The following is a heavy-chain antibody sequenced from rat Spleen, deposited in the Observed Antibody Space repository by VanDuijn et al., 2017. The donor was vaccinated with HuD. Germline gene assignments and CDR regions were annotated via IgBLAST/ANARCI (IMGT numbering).Heavy chain of an antibody. CDR3: TRHFSPADYYSSFPVLY. J-gene: IGHJ3*01. V-gene: IGHV5-29*01. D-gene: IGHD1-2*01. Sequence: EVQLVESDGGLVQPGRSLKLSCAASGFTFSDYYMAWVRQAPTKGLEWVATISHDGSSTYYRDSVKGRFTISRNNAKSTLYLQMDSLRSEDTATYSCTRHFSPADYYSSFPVLYWGQGTLVTVSS. CDR2: ISHDGSST. CDR1: GFTFSDYY.